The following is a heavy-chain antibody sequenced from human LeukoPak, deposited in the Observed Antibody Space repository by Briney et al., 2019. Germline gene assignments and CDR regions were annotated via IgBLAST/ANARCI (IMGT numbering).Heavy chain of an antibody. D-gene: IGHD2-21*02. J-gene: IGHJ4*02. CDR3: ARETQYGDSVDY. V-gene: IGHV3-48*03. CDR2: ISSSGSNI. CDR1: GFTFSSYE. Sequence: PGGSLRLSCAASGFTFSSYEMNWVRQAPGKGLEWVSYISSSGSNIYYADSVKGRFTISRGNAKNSMYLQMNSLRAEDTAVYYCARETQYGDSVDYWGPGTLVTVSA.